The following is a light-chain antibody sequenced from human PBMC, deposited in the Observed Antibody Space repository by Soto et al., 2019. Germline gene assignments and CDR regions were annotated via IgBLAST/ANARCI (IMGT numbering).Light chain of an antibody. CDR1: QSMSSW. Sequence: DIQMTQSPSTLSASVGDRVTIPCRASQSMSSWLAWYQQKPGRAPKLLIYDASSLESGVPSRFSGSGSGTEFTLTISSLQPDDFATYYCQQYNSYSRTFGQGTKVDIK. V-gene: IGKV1-5*01. CDR3: QQYNSYSRT. CDR2: DAS. J-gene: IGKJ1*01.